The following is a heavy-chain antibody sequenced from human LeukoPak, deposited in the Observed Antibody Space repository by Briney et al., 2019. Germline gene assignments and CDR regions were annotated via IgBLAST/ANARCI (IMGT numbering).Heavy chain of an antibody. CDR3: AREDSGYGWDDY. J-gene: IGHJ4*02. V-gene: IGHV1-18*01. CDR2: ISGYNDDT. D-gene: IGHD5-12*01. CDR1: GYSFSSYG. Sequence: ASVKVSCKASGYSFSSYGISWVRQAPGQGLEWMGWISGYNDDTNYAQKFQGRVSMTTDTSTSTAYMELRSLRSDDTAVYYCAREDSGYGWDDYWGQGTLVTVSS.